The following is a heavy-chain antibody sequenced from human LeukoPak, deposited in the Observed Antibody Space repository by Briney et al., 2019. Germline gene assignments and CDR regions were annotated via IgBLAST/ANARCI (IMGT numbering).Heavy chain of an antibody. V-gene: IGHV3-15*01. CDR1: GFTFSSYW. D-gene: IGHD6-13*01. J-gene: IGHJ4*02. Sequence: PGGSLRLSCVASGFTFSSYWMNWVRQAPGKGLEWVGRIKSKTDGGTTDYGAPVKGRFTISKDDSKKTLYLQMNSLKTEDTAVYFCTTILTLTAAADQWGQGTLVTVSS. CDR3: TTILTLTAAADQ. CDR2: IKSKTDGGTT.